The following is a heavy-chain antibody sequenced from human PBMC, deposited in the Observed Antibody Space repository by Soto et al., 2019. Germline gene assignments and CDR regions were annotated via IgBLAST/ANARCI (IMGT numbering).Heavy chain of an antibody. CDR2: MSWDGSDE. J-gene: IGHJ4*02. Sequence: QVQLVESGGGVVQPGRSLRLSCAASGFTFSSYGMHWVRQAPGKGLEWVAVMSWDGSDEFYEETVKGRFTVSRDNSRNTLYLQMNSLRPEDTAVYYCDKVGCSGGICYGFDYWGQGTLVTVSS. D-gene: IGHD2-15*01. V-gene: IGHV3-30*18. CDR3: DKVGCSGGICYGFDY. CDR1: GFTFSSYG.